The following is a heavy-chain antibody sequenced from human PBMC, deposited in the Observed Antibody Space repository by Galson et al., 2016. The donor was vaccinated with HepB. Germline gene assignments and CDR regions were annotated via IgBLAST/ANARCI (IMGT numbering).Heavy chain of an antibody. CDR1: GFTFSRYA. V-gene: IGHV3-30*04. CDR3: TKGCNFWNGYLGRSSARPVYYALDV. J-gene: IGHJ6*02. Sequence: SLRLSCAASGFTFSRYAMHWVRQAPGKGLEWVAVISYDGSNKYYADSVKGRFTISRDNSKNTLSLQMNSLRPEDTAVYYCTKGCNFWNGYLGRSSARPVYYALDVWGQGTTVTVSS. D-gene: IGHD3-3*01. CDR2: ISYDGSNK.